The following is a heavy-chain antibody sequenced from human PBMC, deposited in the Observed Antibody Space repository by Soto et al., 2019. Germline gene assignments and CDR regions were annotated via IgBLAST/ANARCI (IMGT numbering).Heavy chain of an antibody. J-gene: IGHJ5*01. Sequence: SVKVSCKASGGTFSSYTISWVRQAPGQGLEWMGRIIPILGIANYAQKFQGRVTITADKSTSTAYMELSSLRSEDTAVYYCARGVAGHRHLFDSWGQGTLVTVSS. V-gene: IGHV1-69*02. CDR1: GGTFSSYT. CDR3: ARGVAGHRHLFDS. CDR2: IIPILGIA. D-gene: IGHD6-19*01.